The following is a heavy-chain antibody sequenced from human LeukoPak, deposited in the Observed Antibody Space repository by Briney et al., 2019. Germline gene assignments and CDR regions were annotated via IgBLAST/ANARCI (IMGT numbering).Heavy chain of an antibody. V-gene: IGHV4-59*01. CDR2: IHFSGRT. J-gene: IGHJ4*02. D-gene: IGHD3-3*01. CDR1: GGSMSIYY. Sequence: SETLSLTCSVSGGSMSIYYWNWMRQSPGKGLEWIGYIHFSGRTNYNPSLKSRVTILKDTSKKEFSLKMNSVTAADTAVYYCARGFWSGFDYWGQGTLVTVSS. CDR3: ARGFWSGFDY.